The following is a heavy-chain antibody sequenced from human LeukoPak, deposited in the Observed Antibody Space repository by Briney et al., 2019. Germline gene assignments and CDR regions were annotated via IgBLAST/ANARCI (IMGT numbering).Heavy chain of an antibody. J-gene: IGHJ4*02. CDR3: SRENGAFSPFGY. D-gene: IGHD2-8*01. Sequence: SETLSLTCTVSGGSITSGGYYWSWIRQHPGKGLEWIGYIYYSGSTYYNPSLKSRVTISVDTSKNQFSLKLTSVTAADTAVYYCSRENGAFSPFGYWGQGILVTV. CDR1: GGSITSGGYY. V-gene: IGHV4-31*03. CDR2: IYYSGST.